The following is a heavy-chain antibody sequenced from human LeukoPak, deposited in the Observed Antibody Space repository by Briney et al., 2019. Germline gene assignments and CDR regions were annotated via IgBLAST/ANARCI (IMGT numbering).Heavy chain of an antibody. CDR1: GFTFSNYA. CDR2: ITGSGTST. D-gene: IGHD3-9*01. V-gene: IGHV3-23*01. J-gene: IGHJ4*02. CDR3: VIWGDYDVLTGYYVPDY. Sequence: GGSLRLSCVASGFTFSNYAMTWVRQAPGKGLEWVSAITGSGTSTYYADSLKGRFTISRDNSKNTVFLQMNSLRHEDTAIYYCVIWGDYDVLTGYYVPDYWGQGTLVTVSS.